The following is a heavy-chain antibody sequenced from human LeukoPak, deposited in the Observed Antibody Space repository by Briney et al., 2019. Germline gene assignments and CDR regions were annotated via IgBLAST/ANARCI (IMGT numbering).Heavy chain of an antibody. D-gene: IGHD1-14*01. Sequence: GGSLRLSCAASGFTFSAYGMQWVRQAPGKGPEWVAFIRYDGSYKYYADSVKGRFTISRDDSKNTVYLEMKTLRAEDTAIYYCAKRPDRNVAGPNYMDVWGKGTTVTISS. CDR3: AKRPDRNVAGPNYMDV. CDR1: GFTFSAYG. V-gene: IGHV3-30*02. J-gene: IGHJ6*03. CDR2: IRYDGSYK.